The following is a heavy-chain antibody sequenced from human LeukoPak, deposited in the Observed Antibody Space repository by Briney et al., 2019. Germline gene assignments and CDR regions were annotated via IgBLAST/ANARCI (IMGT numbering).Heavy chain of an antibody. CDR2: IIPIFGTA. Sequence: ASVKVSCKASGGTFSSYAISWVRQAPGQGLEWMGGIIPIFGTANYAQKFQGRVTITADESTSTAYMELSSLRSEDTAVYYCATSGARVRGVTPYYYYGMDVWGQGTTVTVSS. J-gene: IGHJ6*02. V-gene: IGHV1-69*13. CDR1: GGTFSSYA. CDR3: ATSGARVRGVTPYYYYGMDV. D-gene: IGHD3-10*01.